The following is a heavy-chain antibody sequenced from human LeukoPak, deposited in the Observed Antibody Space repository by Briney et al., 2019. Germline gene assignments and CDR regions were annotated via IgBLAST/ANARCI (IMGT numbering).Heavy chain of an antibody. CDR2: IYYSGST. V-gene: IGHV4-39*07. D-gene: IGHD4-17*01. CDR1: GGSISSSSYY. J-gene: IGHJ4*02. Sequence: EASETLSLTCTVSGGSISSSSYYWGWIRQPPGKGLEWIGGIYYSGSTYYNPSLKSRVTISVDTSRNQFSLKLSSVTAADTAVYYCARDYYGDLNYWGQGTLVTVSS. CDR3: ARDYYGDLNY.